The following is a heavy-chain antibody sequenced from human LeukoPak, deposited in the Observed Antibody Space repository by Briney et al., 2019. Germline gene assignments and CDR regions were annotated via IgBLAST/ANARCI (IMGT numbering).Heavy chain of an antibody. J-gene: IGHJ4*02. CDR1: GFTFSNHA. CDR2: ISGSGGST. D-gene: IGHD3-3*01. Sequence: GGSLRLSCAASGFTFSNHAMSWVRQVPGKGLEWVSTISGSGGSTYYADSLKGRITISRDNSKNTLYLQMNSLRAEDTAIYYCAKVGRADDYYFDYWGQGTLVTVSS. V-gene: IGHV3-23*01. CDR3: AKVGRADDYYFDY.